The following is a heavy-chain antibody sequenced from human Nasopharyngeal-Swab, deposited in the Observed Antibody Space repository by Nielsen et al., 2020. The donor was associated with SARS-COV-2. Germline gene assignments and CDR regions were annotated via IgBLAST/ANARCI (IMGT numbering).Heavy chain of an antibody. V-gene: IGHV3-48*01. J-gene: IGHJ6*02. CDR1: GFTFSTYS. Sequence: GESLKISCAASGFTFSTYSMNWVRQAPGKGLEWISYISGSGTIYYTDSVKGRFTISRDNSKNTLYLQMNSMRAEDTAVYYCARGHPYYGMDVWGQGTTVTVSS. CDR3: ARGHPYYGMDV. CDR2: ISGSGTI.